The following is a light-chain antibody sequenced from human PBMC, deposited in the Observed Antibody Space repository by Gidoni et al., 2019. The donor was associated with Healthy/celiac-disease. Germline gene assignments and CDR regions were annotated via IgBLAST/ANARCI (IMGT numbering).Light chain of an antibody. Sequence: QSALTQPASVSGSPGQSITISCTGTSSDVGGYNYVSWYQQNPGKAPTRMIYDVSNRPSGVSNRFSGSKSGNTASLTISGLQAEDEADYYCSSYTSSSTLVFGGGTKLTVL. CDR3: SSYTSSSTLV. J-gene: IGLJ2*01. CDR2: DVS. V-gene: IGLV2-14*01. CDR1: SSDVGGYNY.